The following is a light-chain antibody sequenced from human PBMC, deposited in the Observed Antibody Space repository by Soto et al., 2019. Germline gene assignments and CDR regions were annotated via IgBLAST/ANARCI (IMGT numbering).Light chain of an antibody. CDR1: SSDVGGYNY. J-gene: IGLJ2*01. CDR3: LSYTSRTTVV. Sequence: QSVLTQPASVSGSPGQSITIYCTGTSSDVGGYNYVSWYQQHPGKAPKLIIYEVSNRPSGVFNRFSGSKSGNTASLTISGLQAEDEADYYCLSYTSRTTVVFGGGTKVTVL. CDR2: EVS. V-gene: IGLV2-14*01.